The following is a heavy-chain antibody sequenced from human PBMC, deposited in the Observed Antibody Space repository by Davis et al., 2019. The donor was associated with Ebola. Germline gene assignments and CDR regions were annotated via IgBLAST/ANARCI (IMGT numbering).Heavy chain of an antibody. CDR1: GFTFSSYW. D-gene: IGHD3-10*01. J-gene: IGHJ6*02. Sequence: GESLKISCAASGFTFSSYWMHWVRQAPGKGLVWVSRINSDGSTTSYADSVKGRFTISRDNAKNMLYLQMNSLRAEDTAVYYCARDRGLQYGYYYYGMDVWGQGTTVTVSS. CDR3: ARDRGLQYGYYYYGMDV. CDR2: INSDGSTT. V-gene: IGHV3-74*01.